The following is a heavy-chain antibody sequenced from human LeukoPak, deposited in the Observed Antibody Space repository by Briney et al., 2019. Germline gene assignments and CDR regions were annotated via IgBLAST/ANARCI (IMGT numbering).Heavy chain of an antibody. J-gene: IGHJ4*02. CDR1: GYTFTCYY. CDR3: ARKGEIYGDYDY. CDR2: INPNSGGT. D-gene: IGHD4-17*01. Sequence: ASVKVSCKASGYTFTCYYMHWVRQAPGQGLEWMGWINPNSGGTHYAQKFQGRVTVTRGTSISTTYMDLSRLKSDDTAIYYCARKGEIYGDYDYWGQGTLVTVSS. V-gene: IGHV1-2*02.